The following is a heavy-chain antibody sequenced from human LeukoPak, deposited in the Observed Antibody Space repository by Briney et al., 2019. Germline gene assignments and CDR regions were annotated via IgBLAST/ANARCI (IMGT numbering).Heavy chain of an antibody. CDR3: TKAQGDAFDI. CDR2: INSDGSST. CDR1: GFAFSTYW. Sequence: GGSLRLSCAASGFAFSTYWVHWVRQAPGKGLVWVSRINSDGSSTSYADSAKGRFTISRDNAKNTLYLQMNSLRAEDTAVYYCTKAQGDAFDIWGQGTMVTVSS. J-gene: IGHJ3*02. V-gene: IGHV3-74*01. D-gene: IGHD2-8*01.